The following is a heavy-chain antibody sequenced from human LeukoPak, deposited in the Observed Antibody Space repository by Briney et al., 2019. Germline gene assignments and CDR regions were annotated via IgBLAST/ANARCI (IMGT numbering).Heavy chain of an antibody. CDR1: GFTFSSYG. J-gene: IGHJ4*02. Sequence: PGGSLRLSCAASGFTFSSYGMHWVRQAPGKGLEWVAVISYDGSNKYYADSVKGRFTISRDNSKNTLYLQMNSLRAEDTAVYYCAKDRTGFGELPADYWGQGTLVTVSS. V-gene: IGHV3-30*18. CDR2: ISYDGSNK. D-gene: IGHD3-10*01. CDR3: AKDRTGFGELPADY.